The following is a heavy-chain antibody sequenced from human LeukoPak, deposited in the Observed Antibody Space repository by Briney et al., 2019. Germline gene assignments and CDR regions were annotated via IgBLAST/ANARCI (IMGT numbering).Heavy chain of an antibody. CDR1: GVSITSYY. J-gene: IGHJ3*02. CDR2: VYTSGST. Sequence: SETLSLTCTVSGVSITSYYWSWIRQPAGKGLEWIGRVYTSGSTNYNPSLKSRVTMSVDTSKNRFSLKLSSVTAADTAVYYCARDRYYYDSSGDAFDIWGQGTMVTVSS. CDR3: ARDRYYYDSSGDAFDI. D-gene: IGHD3-22*01. V-gene: IGHV4-4*07.